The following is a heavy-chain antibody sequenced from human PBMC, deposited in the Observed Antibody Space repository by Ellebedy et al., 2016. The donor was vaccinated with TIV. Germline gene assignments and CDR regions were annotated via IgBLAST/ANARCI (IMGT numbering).Heavy chain of an antibody. Sequence: SETLSLTCTVSGGSISSSSSYWVWIRQSPGTGLEWIGSIYYTGSTYYNPSLKSRITVSVDTSKNQFSLKLSSVTAADTAMYYCTRGGTSYSDYWGQGTLVTVSS. CDR3: TRGGTSYSDY. CDR1: GGSISSSSSY. J-gene: IGHJ4*03. D-gene: IGHD1-1*01. V-gene: IGHV4-39*07. CDR2: IYYTGST.